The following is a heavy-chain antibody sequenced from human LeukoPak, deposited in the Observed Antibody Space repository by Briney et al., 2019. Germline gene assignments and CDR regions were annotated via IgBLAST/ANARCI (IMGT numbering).Heavy chain of an antibody. CDR1: GFIFSTYA. CDR2: VTGGGDTT. Sequence: PGGSLRLSCAASGFIFSTYAMGWVRQAPGKGLEWVSDVTGGGDTTYYADSVKGRFTISRDNSKETLYLHLNSLRVEDAAVYYCAKDGYSSIPGFHFEYWGQGTPVTVSS. J-gene: IGHJ4*02. V-gene: IGHV3-23*01. CDR3: AKDGYSSIPGFHFEY. D-gene: IGHD6-13*01.